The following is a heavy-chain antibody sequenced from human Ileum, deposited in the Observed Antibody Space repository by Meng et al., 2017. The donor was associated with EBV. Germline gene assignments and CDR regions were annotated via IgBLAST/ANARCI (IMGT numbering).Heavy chain of an antibody. CDR1: GFSLSISGVG. CDR2: IYWVDDK. J-gene: IGHJ4*02. Sequence: QITLKESGPTLVKPXXILTPTCXFSGFSLSISGVGVGWIRQPPGKALEWLALIYWVDDKRYSPSLKSRLTITKDTSKNQVVLTMTNMDPVDTATYYCTHRPMTSAYYYFDYWGQGTLVTVSS. D-gene: IGHD3-22*01. CDR3: THRPMTSAYYYFDY. V-gene: IGHV2-5*02.